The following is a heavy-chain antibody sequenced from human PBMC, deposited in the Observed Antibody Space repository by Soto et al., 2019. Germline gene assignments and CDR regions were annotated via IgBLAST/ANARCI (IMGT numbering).Heavy chain of an antibody. CDR1: GYTFTSYA. CDR3: ARVVGRSGQTRWFDP. J-gene: IGHJ5*02. CDR2: INAGNGNT. D-gene: IGHD2-15*01. V-gene: IGHV1-3*01. Sequence: ASVKVSCKASGYTFTSYAMHWVRQAPGQRLEWMGWINAGNGNTKYSQKFQGRVTITRDTSASTAYMELSSLRSEDTAVYYCARVVGRSGQTRWFDPWGQGTLVTVSS.